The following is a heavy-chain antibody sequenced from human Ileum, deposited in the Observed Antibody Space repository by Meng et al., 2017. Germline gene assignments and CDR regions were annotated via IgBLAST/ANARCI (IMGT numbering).Heavy chain of an antibody. CDR3: AKEMVADRTGYYFDY. CDR2: VSSGAGAI. J-gene: IGHJ4*02. D-gene: IGHD2-15*01. CDR1: GFTFSSYA. Sequence: GESLMTPRVAPGFTFSSYAMSRVPQAPGKGPEWVAAVSSGAGAIHYADSVKGRFTISGDNSKNTLYLQMNSLQAEDTALYYCAKEMVADRTGYYFDYWGQGTLVTVSS. V-gene: IGHV3-23*01.